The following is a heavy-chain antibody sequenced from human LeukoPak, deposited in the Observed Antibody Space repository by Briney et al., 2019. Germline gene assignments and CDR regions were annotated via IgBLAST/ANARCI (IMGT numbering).Heavy chain of an antibody. CDR2: ISSSGGST. CDR1: GFTFSSYG. D-gene: IGHD2-21*02. J-gene: IGHJ4*02. V-gene: IGHV3-23*01. Sequence: GGSLRLSCAASGFTFSSYGMNWVRQAPGKGLEWVSVISSSGGSTYYADSVKGRFTISRDNSKNTLYLQMNSLRAEDTAVYYCAKTKPFDGDLDYWGQGTLVTVSS. CDR3: AKTKPFDGDLDY.